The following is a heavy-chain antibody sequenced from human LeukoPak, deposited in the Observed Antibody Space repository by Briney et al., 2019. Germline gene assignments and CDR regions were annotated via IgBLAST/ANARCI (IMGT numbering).Heavy chain of an antibody. J-gene: IGHJ3*02. D-gene: IGHD6-6*01. Sequence: SETLSLTCAVYGGSFSGYYWSWIRQPPGKGLEWIGEINHSGSTNYNPSLKSRVTISVDTSKNQFSLKLSSVTAADTAVYYCARHGLVAARHAFDIWGQGTMVTVSS. CDR1: GGSFSGYY. V-gene: IGHV4-34*01. CDR3: ARHGLVAARHAFDI. CDR2: INHSGST.